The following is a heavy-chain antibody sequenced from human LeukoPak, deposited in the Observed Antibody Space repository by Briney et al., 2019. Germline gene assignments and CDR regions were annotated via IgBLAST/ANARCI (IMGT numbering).Heavy chain of an antibody. Sequence: GASVKDSCKASGYTFTSYSISWVRQAPGQGLEWMGWISAYNGNTNYAQKLQGRVTMTTDTSTSTAYMELRSLRSDDTAVYYCARDRAWYCSGGSCYSDSFDYWGQGTLVTVSS. J-gene: IGHJ4*02. CDR2: ISAYNGNT. V-gene: IGHV1-18*01. D-gene: IGHD2-15*01. CDR1: GYTFTSYS. CDR3: ARDRAWYCSGGSCYSDSFDY.